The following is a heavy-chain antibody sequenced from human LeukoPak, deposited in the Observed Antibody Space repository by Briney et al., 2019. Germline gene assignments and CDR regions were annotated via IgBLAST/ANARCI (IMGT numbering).Heavy chain of an antibody. J-gene: IGHJ4*02. CDR2: INPNSGGT. Sequence: ASVKVSCKASGYTFTGYYMHWVRQAPGQGLERMGRINPNSGGTNYAQKFQGRVTMTRDTSISTAYMELSRLRSDDTAVYYCAIPYDSSGYYDFGYWGQGTLVTVSS. CDR3: AIPYDSSGYYDFGY. V-gene: IGHV1-2*06. D-gene: IGHD3-22*01. CDR1: GYTFTGYY.